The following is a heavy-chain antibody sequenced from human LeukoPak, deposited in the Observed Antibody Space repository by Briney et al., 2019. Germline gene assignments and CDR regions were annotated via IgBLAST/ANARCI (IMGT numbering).Heavy chain of an antibody. CDR1: GYTFTGYY. D-gene: IGHD2-2*01. V-gene: IGHV1-18*04. CDR2: ISAYNGNT. Sequence: ASVKVSCKASGYTFTGYYMHWVRQAPGQGLEWMGWISAYNGNTNYAQKFQGRVTITADESTSTAYMELSSLRSEDTAVYYCASSASTSSRWFDPWGQGTLVTVSS. CDR3: ASSASTSSRWFDP. J-gene: IGHJ5*02.